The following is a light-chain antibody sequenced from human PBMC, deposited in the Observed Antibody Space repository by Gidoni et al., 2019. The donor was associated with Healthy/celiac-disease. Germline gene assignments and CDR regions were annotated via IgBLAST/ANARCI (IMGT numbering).Light chain of an antibody. CDR2: WAS. J-gene: IGKJ4*01. CDR1: QSVLNSSNNKNY. Sequence: DIVMTQSPDSLAVSLGERATINCKYSQSVLNSSNNKNYLAWYQQKPGQPPKLLIFWASTRESGVPDRFSGSGSGTDFTLTISSLQAEDVAVYYCQQYSSTPLTFXGXTKVEIK. CDR3: QQYSSTPLT. V-gene: IGKV4-1*01.